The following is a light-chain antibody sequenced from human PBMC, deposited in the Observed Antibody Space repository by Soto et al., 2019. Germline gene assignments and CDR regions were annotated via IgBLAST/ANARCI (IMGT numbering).Light chain of an antibody. CDR3: QSYDGSSVV. Sequence: FMLAQPHSVLGSPGKTVTISCTRSTGNIASNYVQWYQQRPGSAPTSVIYEDTQRPSGVPDRFSGSIDSSSNSASLTISGLKTEDEADYYCQSYDGSSVVFGGGTKLTVL. CDR1: TGNIASNY. CDR2: EDT. J-gene: IGLJ2*01. V-gene: IGLV6-57*04.